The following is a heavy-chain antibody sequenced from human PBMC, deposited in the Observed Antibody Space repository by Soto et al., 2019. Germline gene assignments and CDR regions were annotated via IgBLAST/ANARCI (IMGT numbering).Heavy chain of an antibody. Sequence: VGSLRLSCAASGFTFSIYAMTWVRQSPGKGLEWVSSMSRTGDNTYYADSVKGRFTISRDNSKNTLYLQMNSLRAEDTAIYYCAKDQSNSNPLYYFDFWGPGTLVTVSS. CDR2: MSRTGDNT. D-gene: IGHD3-22*01. CDR1: GFTFSIYA. CDR3: AKDQSNSNPLYYFDF. V-gene: IGHV3-23*01. J-gene: IGHJ4*02.